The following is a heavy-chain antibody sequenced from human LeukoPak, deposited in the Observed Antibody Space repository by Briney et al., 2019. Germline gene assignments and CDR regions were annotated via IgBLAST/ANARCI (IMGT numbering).Heavy chain of an antibody. CDR2: INPNGGSA. J-gene: IGHJ4*02. CDR1: GYTFTTYY. CDR3: ARTDNGDLDY. V-gene: IGHV1-46*01. D-gene: IGHD4/OR15-4a*01. Sequence: GASVKVSCKASGYTFTTYYMHRVQQAPGQGLEWMGVINPNGGSAAYAQNFQGRVTMTRDTSTSTVYMELSSLRSEDTAVYYCARTDNGDLDYWGQGTLVTVSS.